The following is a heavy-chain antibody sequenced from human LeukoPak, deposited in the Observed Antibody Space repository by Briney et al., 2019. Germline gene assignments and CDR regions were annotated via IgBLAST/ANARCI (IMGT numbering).Heavy chain of an antibody. Sequence: SETLSLTCTVSGASISSGGYSWSWIRQPPGRGLEWIGYIYHSGSAYYNPSLKSRVIISVDRSKNQFSLKLTSVTAADTAVYYCARGYYGSGSYSFDPWGQGTLVTVSS. J-gene: IGHJ5*02. CDR3: ARGYYGSGSYSFDP. D-gene: IGHD3-10*01. CDR2: IYHSGSA. CDR1: GASISSGGYS. V-gene: IGHV4-30-2*01.